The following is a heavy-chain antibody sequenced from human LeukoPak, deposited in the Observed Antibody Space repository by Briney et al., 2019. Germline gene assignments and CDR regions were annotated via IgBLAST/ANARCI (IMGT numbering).Heavy chain of an antibody. CDR2: SSGNGGTS. J-gene: IGHJ6*02. Sequence: PGGSLRLSCTASGFTFNMYAMNWVRQAPGKGLEWGSGSSGNGGTSYYGDSVKGRFTISRDNSKNTLYLQMNSLRAEDTAVYYCAKDLKLGPTTTYYFYGMDVWGQGTTVTVSS. CDR3: AKDLKLGPTTTYYFYGMDV. D-gene: IGHD1-26*01. CDR1: GFTFNMYA. V-gene: IGHV3-23*01.